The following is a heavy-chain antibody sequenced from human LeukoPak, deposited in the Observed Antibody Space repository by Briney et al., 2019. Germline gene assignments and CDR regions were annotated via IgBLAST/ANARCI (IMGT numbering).Heavy chain of an antibody. D-gene: IGHD1-26*01. CDR3: AREGVGATGSYS. J-gene: IGHJ4*02. Sequence: SQTLSLTCTVSGGSIRNDNYYWSWVRQHPGKGLEWIGYIYYSGSTYYNPSLKSRVTISVDTSQTQFSLKLSSVTAAVTAVYYCAREGVGATGSYSWGQGTPVTVSS. CDR2: IYYSGST. CDR1: GGSIRNDNYY. V-gene: IGHV4-31*03.